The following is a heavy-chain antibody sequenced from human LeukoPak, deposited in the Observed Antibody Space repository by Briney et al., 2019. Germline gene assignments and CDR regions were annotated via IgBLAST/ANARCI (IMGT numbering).Heavy chain of an antibody. D-gene: IGHD3-10*01. CDR3: ARRFGSDGDY. Sequence: VASVKVSCKASGYTFINYYMHWVRQAPGQGLEWMGIINPSAGSSNYAQKFQGRVTMTRDTSTSTVYMELSSLRFDDTAVYYCARRFGSDGDYWGQGTPVTVSS. V-gene: IGHV1-46*01. CDR1: GYTFINYY. CDR2: INPSAGSS. J-gene: IGHJ4*02.